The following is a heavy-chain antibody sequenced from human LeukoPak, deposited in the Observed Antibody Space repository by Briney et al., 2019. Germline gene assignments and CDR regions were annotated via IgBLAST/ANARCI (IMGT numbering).Heavy chain of an antibody. V-gene: IGHV4-39*07. CDR1: GGSISGYY. Sequence: PSETLSLTCTVSGGSISGYYWGWIRQPPGKGLEWIGSIYYSGSTYYNPSLKSRVTISVDTPKNQFSLKLTSVTAADTAVYYCARDRDGYNYYFDYWGQGTLVTVSS. J-gene: IGHJ4*02. CDR2: IYYSGST. D-gene: IGHD5-24*01. CDR3: ARDRDGYNYYFDY.